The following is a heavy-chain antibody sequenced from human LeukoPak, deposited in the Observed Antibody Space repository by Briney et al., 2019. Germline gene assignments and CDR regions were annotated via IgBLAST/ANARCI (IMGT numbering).Heavy chain of an antibody. CDR1: GFTFDDYG. Sequence: GGSLRLSCAASGFTFDDYGMHWVRQVPGKGLEWVSGISWDSGSTGYADSVKGRFTISRDNAKNFLYLQMNSLRAEDTALYYCAREVGATGEHYYYYMDVWGKGTTVTVSS. V-gene: IGHV3-9*01. D-gene: IGHD1-26*01. CDR3: AREVGATGEHYYYYMDV. CDR2: ISWDSGST. J-gene: IGHJ6*03.